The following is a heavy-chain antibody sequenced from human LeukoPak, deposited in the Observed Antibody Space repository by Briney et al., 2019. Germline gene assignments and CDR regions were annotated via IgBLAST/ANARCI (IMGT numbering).Heavy chain of an antibody. J-gene: IGHJ4*02. Sequence: GGSLRLACAASGFTFSSYGMHWVRQAPGKGLEWVAVISYDGSNKYYADSVKGRFTISRDNSKNTLYLQMNSLRAEDTAVYYCVRGGWRIIETGGDSWGQGTLVTVSS. V-gene: IGHV3-30*03. CDR3: VRGGWRIIETGGDS. CDR2: ISYDGSNK. CDR1: GFTFSSYG. D-gene: IGHD2-15*01.